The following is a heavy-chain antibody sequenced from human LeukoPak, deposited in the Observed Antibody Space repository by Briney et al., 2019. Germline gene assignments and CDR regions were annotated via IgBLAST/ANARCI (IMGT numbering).Heavy chain of an antibody. CDR1: GGTFSSYA. D-gene: IGHD4-23*01. CDR3: ARRSPGGQFDY. J-gene: IGHJ4*02. Sequence: SVKVSCKASGGTFSSYAISWVRQAPGQGLEWMGRIIPILGIANYAQKFQGRVTITADKSTSTAYMELSSLRSEDTAVYYCARRSPGGQFDYWGQGTLVTVSS. V-gene: IGHV1-69*04. CDR2: IIPILGIA.